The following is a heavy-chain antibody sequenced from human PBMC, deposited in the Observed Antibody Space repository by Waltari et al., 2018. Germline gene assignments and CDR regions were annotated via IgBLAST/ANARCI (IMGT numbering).Heavy chain of an antibody. D-gene: IGHD1-1*01. CDR1: GYTISSGYY. CDR2: ILQRGGP. Sequence: QVQLQESGPGPVKPSETLSLTCAVSGYTISSGYYWGWIRQPPGKGLEWRGSILQRGGPYYNPSLKSRVTISVDTSKNQFSLKLSSVTAADTAVYYCARDRGQGTFDYWGQGTLVTVSS. J-gene: IGHJ4*02. V-gene: IGHV4-38-2*02. CDR3: ARDRGQGTFDY.